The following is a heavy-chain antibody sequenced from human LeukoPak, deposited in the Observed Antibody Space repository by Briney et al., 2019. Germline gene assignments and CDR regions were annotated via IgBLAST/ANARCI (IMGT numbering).Heavy chain of an antibody. CDR1: GFTFSSYA. Sequence: PGGSLRLSCAASGFTFSSYAMHWVRQAPGKGLEYVSAISSNGGSTYYANSVKGRFTISRDNSKNTLYLQMGSLRAEDMAVYYCARGYYYDSSGYSFDYWGQGTLVTVSS. CDR3: ARGYYYDSSGYSFDY. D-gene: IGHD3-22*01. CDR2: ISSNGGST. V-gene: IGHV3-64*01. J-gene: IGHJ4*02.